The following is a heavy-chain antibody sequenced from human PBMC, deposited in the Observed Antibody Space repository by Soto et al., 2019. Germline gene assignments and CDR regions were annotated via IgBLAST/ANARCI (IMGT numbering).Heavy chain of an antibody. J-gene: IGHJ4*02. CDR2: INPSSGST. D-gene: IGHD3-9*01. Sequence: ASVKVSCKASGYTFTSYYMHWVRQAPGQGLEWMGIINPSSGSTSYAQKFQGRVTMTRDTSTSTAYMELSSLRSEDTAVYDCARYYDILTGYDYWGQGPLVTASS. CDR3: ARYYDILTGYDY. CDR1: GYTFTSYY. V-gene: IGHV1-46*01.